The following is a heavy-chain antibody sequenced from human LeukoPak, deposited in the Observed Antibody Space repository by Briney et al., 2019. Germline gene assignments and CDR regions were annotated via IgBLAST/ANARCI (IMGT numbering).Heavy chain of an antibody. J-gene: IGHJ5*02. V-gene: IGHV1-69*05. CDR1: GYTFTSYG. CDR3: ARDRADYGDYA. D-gene: IGHD4-17*01. CDR2: IIPIFGTA. Sequence: VASVKVSCKASGYTFTSYGISWVRQAPGQGLEWMGRIIPIFGTANYAQKFQGRVTITTDESTSTAYMELSSLRSEDTAVYYCARDRADYGDYAWGQGTLVTVSS.